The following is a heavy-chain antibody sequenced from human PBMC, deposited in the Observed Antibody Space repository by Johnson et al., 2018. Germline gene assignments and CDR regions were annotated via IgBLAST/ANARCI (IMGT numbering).Heavy chain of an antibody. J-gene: IGHJ3*02. CDR3: SKERDNWNLYDAFDI. CDR1: GLTFDDYA. CDR2: INWNSGSI. D-gene: IGHD1-20*01. Sequence: VQLVESGGGLVQPGRSLRLSCAASGLTFDDYAMHWVRPAPGKGLEWVSGINWNSGSIGYADSVKGRFTISRENSKNTLALKMKSLRPEDTAVYYCSKERDNWNLYDAFDIWCQGTMVTVSS. V-gene: IGHV3-9*01.